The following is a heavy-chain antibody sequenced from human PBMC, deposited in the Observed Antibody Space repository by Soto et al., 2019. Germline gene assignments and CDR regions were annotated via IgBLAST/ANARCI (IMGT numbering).Heavy chain of an antibody. V-gene: IGHV1-69*12. Sequence: QVQLVQSGAEVKKPGSSVKVSCKASGGTFSSYAISWVRQAPGQGLEWMGGIIPIFGTANYAQKFQGRVTITADESTSTAYMELSSLRSEDTAVYYCARDLSGDCSGGSCYSGSDYWGQGTLVTVSS. CDR1: GGTFSSYA. CDR3: ARDLSGDCSGGSCYSGSDY. D-gene: IGHD2-15*01. CDR2: IIPIFGTA. J-gene: IGHJ4*02.